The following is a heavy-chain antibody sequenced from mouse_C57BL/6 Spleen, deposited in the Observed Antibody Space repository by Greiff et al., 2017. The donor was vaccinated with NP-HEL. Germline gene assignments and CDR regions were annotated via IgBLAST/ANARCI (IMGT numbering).Heavy chain of an antibody. CDR1: GYAFSSSW. CDR2: IYPGDGDT. Sequence: QVQLQQSGPELVKPGASVKISCKASGYAFSSSWMNWVKQRPGKGLEWIGRIYPGDGDTNYNGKFKGKATLTADKSSSTAYMQLSSLTSEDSAVYFCARERELPHWYFDVWGTGTTVTVSS. V-gene: IGHV1-82*01. J-gene: IGHJ1*03. CDR3: ARERELPHWYFDV. D-gene: IGHD1-1*01.